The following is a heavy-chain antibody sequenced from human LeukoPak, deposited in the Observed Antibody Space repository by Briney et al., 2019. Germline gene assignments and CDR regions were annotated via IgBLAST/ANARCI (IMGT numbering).Heavy chain of an antibody. D-gene: IGHD2-21*02. V-gene: IGHV1-18*01. CDR2: ISVYNGNT. CDR1: GYTFTSYG. CDR3: ARDKLAYCGGDCYSDY. Sequence: ASGKVSCKASGYTFTSYGINWVRQAPGQGLEWMGWISVYNGNTNYAQKLQGRVTMTTDTSTSTAYMELRSLRSDDTAVYYCARDKLAYCGGDCYSDYWGQGTLVTVSS. J-gene: IGHJ4*02.